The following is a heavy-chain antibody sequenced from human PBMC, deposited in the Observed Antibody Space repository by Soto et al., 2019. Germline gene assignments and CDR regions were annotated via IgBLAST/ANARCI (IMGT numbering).Heavy chain of an antibody. Sequence: ASVKVSCKASGYTFTSYAMHWVRQAPGQRLEWMGWINAGNGNTKYSQKFQGRVTITRDTSASTAYMELSSLRSEDTAVYYCARDQLRYYYNYMDVWGKGTTVTVSS. J-gene: IGHJ6*03. CDR2: INAGNGNT. CDR1: GYTFTSYA. V-gene: IGHV1-3*01. CDR3: ARDQLRYYYNYMDV. D-gene: IGHD1-26*01.